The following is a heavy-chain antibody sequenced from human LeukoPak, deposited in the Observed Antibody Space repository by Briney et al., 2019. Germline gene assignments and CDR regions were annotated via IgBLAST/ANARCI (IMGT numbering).Heavy chain of an antibody. CDR1: GFTFSSYS. Sequence: GGSLRLSCAASGFTFSSYSMNWVRQAPGKGLEWVSSISSSSSYIYYADSMKGRFTISRDNAKNSLYLQMNSLRAEDTAVYYCAIGLTMVVAADWFDPWGQGTLVTVSS. V-gene: IGHV3-21*04. CDR2: ISSSSSYI. J-gene: IGHJ5*02. D-gene: IGHD2-15*01. CDR3: AIGLTMVVAADWFDP.